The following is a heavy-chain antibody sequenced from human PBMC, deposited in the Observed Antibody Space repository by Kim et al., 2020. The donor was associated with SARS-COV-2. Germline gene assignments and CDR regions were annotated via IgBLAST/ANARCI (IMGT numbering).Heavy chain of an antibody. CDR1: GASIKNSDSY. CDR2: FSYSGTT. V-gene: IGHV4-39*01. Sequence: SETLSLTCSVSGASIKNSDSYWGWIRQSPGKGLEWIESFSYSGTTYYNPSLKSRVTISVDTSNNHLSLTMRSATAADTALYYCARQAPRLLWFGALGDF. J-gene: IGHJ4*01. CDR3: ARQAPRLLWFGALGDF. D-gene: IGHD3-10*01.